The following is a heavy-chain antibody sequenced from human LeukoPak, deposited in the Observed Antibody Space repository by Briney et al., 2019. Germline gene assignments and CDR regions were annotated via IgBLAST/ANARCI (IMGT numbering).Heavy chain of an antibody. Sequence: ASVKVSCKASGYTFTSYYMHWVRQAPGQGLEWMGIINPSGGSTSYAQKFQGRVTMTRDMSTSTVYMELSSLRSEDTAVYYCARRTYSYRYFDYWGQGTLVTVSS. J-gene: IGHJ4*02. D-gene: IGHD5-18*01. CDR1: GYTFTSYY. V-gene: IGHV1-46*01. CDR3: ARRTYSYRYFDY. CDR2: INPSGGST.